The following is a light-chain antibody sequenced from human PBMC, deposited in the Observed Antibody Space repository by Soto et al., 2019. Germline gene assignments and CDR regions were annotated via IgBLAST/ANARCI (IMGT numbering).Light chain of an antibody. CDR2: TDN. Sequence: QSVLTQPPSASAAPGQRVAISCFGRSSNIGINTVNWYRQLPGTAPKLIIHTDNPRPSGVSDRFSGSKSDTSASLAISAPQSEDEADYYCAVWDDSLDGVVFGGGTKLTVL. J-gene: IGLJ3*02. CDR3: AVWDDSLDGVV. CDR1: SSNIGINT. V-gene: IGLV1-44*01.